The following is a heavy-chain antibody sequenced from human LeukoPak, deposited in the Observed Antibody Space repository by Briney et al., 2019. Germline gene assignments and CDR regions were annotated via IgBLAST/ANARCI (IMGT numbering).Heavy chain of an antibody. D-gene: IGHD5-18*01. CDR3: ARPEYRYGYILDY. Sequence: GASVKVSCKASGYTFTGHYIHWVRQAPGQGLEWMGWIKPDSGATNYAQKFQGRVTMTRDTSISTAHMELNRLTSDDTAVYYCARPEYRYGYILDYWGQGTLVTVPS. V-gene: IGHV1-2*02. CDR1: GYTFTGHY. CDR2: IKPDSGAT. J-gene: IGHJ4*02.